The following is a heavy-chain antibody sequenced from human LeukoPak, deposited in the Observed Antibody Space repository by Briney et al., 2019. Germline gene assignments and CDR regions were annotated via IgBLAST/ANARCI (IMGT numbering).Heavy chain of an antibody. CDR2: IYYSGIT. V-gene: IGHV4-59*08. D-gene: IGHD6-6*01. Sequence: SETLSLTCTVSGGSISSYYWSWIRQPPGEGLEWIAYIYYSGITNYNPSLKRRVTISVDTSKNQFSLKLSSVTAADTAVYYCARGVKIDYSSSSRNWYFDLWGRGTLVTVSS. CDR1: GGSISSYY. J-gene: IGHJ2*01. CDR3: ARGVKIDYSSSSRNWYFDL.